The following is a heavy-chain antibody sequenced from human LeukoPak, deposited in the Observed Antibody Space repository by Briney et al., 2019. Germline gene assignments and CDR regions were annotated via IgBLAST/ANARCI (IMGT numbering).Heavy chain of an antibody. J-gene: IGHJ5*02. CDR3: ARGNTYYLDTSWWFDP. CDR1: GFTFKTFE. CDR2: ISSSGNTA. V-gene: IGHV3-48*03. Sequence: NPGGSLRLSCAASGFTFKTFEMNWVRQAPGKGLEWLSYISSSGNTAYYADSVKGRFTISRDNSRNSLFLQMNSLRAEDPAVYYCARGNTYYLDTSWWFDPWGQGTLVTVSS. D-gene: IGHD3-22*01.